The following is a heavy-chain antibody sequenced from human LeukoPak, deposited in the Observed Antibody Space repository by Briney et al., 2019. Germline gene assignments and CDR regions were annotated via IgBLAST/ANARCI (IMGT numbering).Heavy chain of an antibody. CDR3: ARGAGYNYPYYFDY. CDR2: IYGGGNI. D-gene: IGHD5-24*01. Sequence: GGSLRLSCAASGFTVSSNYMNWVRQAPGKGLEWVSVIYGGGNIYYADSVKGRSTISRDNSKNTLYLQMNSLRAEDTAVYYCARGAGYNYPYYFDYWGQGTLVTVSS. J-gene: IGHJ4*02. CDR1: GFTVSSNY. V-gene: IGHV3-53*01.